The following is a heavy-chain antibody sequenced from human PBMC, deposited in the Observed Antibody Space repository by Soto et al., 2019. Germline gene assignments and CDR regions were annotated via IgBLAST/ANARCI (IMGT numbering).Heavy chain of an antibody. V-gene: IGHV3-30-3*01. J-gene: IGHJ6*02. CDR1: GFTFSSYA. D-gene: IGHD6-19*01. CDR2: ISYDGSNK. CDR3: ARDTVDSSGWYRSDGMDV. Sequence: GESLKISCAASGFTFSSYAMHWVRQAPGKGLEWVAVISYDGSNKYYADSVKGRFTISRDNSKNTLYLQMNSLRAEDTAVYYCARDTVDSSGWYRSDGMDVWGQGTTVTVSS.